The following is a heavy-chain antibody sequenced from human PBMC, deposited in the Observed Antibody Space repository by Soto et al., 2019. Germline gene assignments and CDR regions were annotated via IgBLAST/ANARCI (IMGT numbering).Heavy chain of an antibody. J-gene: IGHJ4*02. CDR1: GDSVSSNSAA. CDR3: AREVLPSGIVVVTAIGSDYFDY. D-gene: IGHD2-21*02. Sequence: SQTLSLPCAISGDSVSSNSAAWNWIRQSPSRGLEWLGRTYYRSKWYNDYAVSVKSRITINPDTSKNQFSLQLNSVTPEDTAVYYCAREVLPSGIVVVTAIGSDYFDYWGQGTLVTVSS. CDR2: TYYRSKWYN. V-gene: IGHV6-1*01.